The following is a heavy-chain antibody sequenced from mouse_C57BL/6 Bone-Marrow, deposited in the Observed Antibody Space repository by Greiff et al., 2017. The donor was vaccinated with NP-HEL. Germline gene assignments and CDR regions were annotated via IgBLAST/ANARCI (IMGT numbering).Heavy chain of an antibody. J-gene: IGHJ2*01. CDR2: INPSTGGT. CDR3: ARGWLKDY. D-gene: IGHD1-1*02. V-gene: IGHV1-42*01. Sequence: EVKVVESGPELVKPGASVKISCKASGYSFTGYYMNWVKQSPEKSLEWIGEINPSTGGTTYNQKFKAKATLTVDKSSSTAYMQLKSLTSEDSAVYYCARGWLKDYWGQGTTLTVSS. CDR1: GYSFTGYY.